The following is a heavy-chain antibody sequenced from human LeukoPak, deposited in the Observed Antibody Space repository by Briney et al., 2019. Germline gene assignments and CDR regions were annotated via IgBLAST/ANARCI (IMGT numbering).Heavy chain of an antibody. J-gene: IGHJ4*02. V-gene: IGHV4-39*07. CDR3: ARDRIAAAGMDY. CDR1: GDSISSSGYY. D-gene: IGHD6-13*01. Sequence: SETLSLTCSVSGDSISSSGYYWDWIRQPPGKGLEWIGSIHHSGNTNYNPSLKSRVTISVDTSKNQFSLKLSSVTAADTAVYYCARDRIAAAGMDYWGQGTLVTVSS. CDR2: IHHSGNT.